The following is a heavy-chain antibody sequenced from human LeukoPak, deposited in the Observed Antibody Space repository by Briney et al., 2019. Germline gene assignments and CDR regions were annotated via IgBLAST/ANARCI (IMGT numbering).Heavy chain of an antibody. V-gene: IGHV3-74*01. CDR3: ARGFWTGVEY. J-gene: IGHJ4*02. CDR2: IKSDGSDT. D-gene: IGHD3/OR15-3a*01. Sequence: SGGSLRLSRAASGFTFSTYWMHWVRQAPGEGLVWVSRIKSDGSDTSYADSVKGRFTISRDNAKNTLYLQMNGLRAEDTAVYYCARGFWTGVEYWGQGALVTVSS. CDR1: GFTFSTYW.